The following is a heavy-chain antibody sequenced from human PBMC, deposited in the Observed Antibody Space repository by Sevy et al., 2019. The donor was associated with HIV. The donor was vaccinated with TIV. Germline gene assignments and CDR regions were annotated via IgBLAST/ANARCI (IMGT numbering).Heavy chain of an antibody. D-gene: IGHD3-3*01. V-gene: IGHV3-23*01. CDR2: IINTGGDT. J-gene: IGHJ4*02. CDR1: GFTFTDYA. Sequence: GGSLRLSCAASGFTFTDYAMSWVRQAPGKGLEWISTIINTGGDTYYADSVRGRFTISRDHSKNTLHLQMNSLRAGDTAVYYCAKDKAFRFLDYLPSNYYFDYWGQGTLVTVSS. CDR3: AKDKAFRFLDYLPSNYYFDY.